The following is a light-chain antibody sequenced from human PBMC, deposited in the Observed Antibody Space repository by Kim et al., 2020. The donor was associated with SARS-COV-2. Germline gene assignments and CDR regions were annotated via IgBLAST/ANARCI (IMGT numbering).Light chain of an antibody. CDR1: QAIRND. Sequence: GDRVTITCRASQAIRNDFGWYQQNPGRAPKRLIYGASSLHSGVPSRFSGSGTGTESTLTISSLQPEDFATYFCLQHNTYPIPFGQGT. CDR3: LQHNTYPIP. CDR2: GAS. J-gene: IGKJ5*01. V-gene: IGKV1-17*01.